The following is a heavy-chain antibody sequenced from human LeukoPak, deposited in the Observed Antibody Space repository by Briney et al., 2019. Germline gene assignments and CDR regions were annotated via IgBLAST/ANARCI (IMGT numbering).Heavy chain of an antibody. CDR2: INPNSGGT. V-gene: IGHV1-2*02. Sequence: ASVKVSCKASGYTFTGYYMHWVRQAPGQGLEWMGWINPNSGGTNYAQKFQGRVTMTRDTSISTAYMELSRLRSDDTAVYYCARARITRVRGVKYNWFDPWGQGTLVTVSS. J-gene: IGHJ5*02. CDR1: GYTFTGYY. CDR3: ARARITRVRGVKYNWFDP. D-gene: IGHD3-10*01.